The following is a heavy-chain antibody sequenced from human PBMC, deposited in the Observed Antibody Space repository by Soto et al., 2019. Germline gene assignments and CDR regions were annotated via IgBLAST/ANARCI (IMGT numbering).Heavy chain of an antibody. J-gene: IGHJ5*02. CDR3: AREDKDRGSSSA. Sequence: SETLSITCTVSGGSISSSSYYWGWIRQPPGKGLEWIGSIYYSGSTYYNPSLKSRVTISVDTSKNQFSLKLSSVTAADTAVYYCAREDKDRGSSSAWGQGTLVTVSS. V-gene: IGHV4-39*02. D-gene: IGHD6-6*01. CDR2: IYYSGST. CDR1: GGSISSSSYY.